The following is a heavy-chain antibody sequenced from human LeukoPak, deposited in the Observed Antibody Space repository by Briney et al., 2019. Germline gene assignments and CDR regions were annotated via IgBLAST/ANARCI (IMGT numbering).Heavy chain of an antibody. CDR3: ARLDIVVVVAATHLTFDY. CDR2: IYYSGST. V-gene: IGHV4-39*01. J-gene: IGHJ4*02. Sequence: SETLSLTCTVSGGSISSYYWGWIRQPPGKGLEWIGSIYYSGSTYYNPSLKSRVTISVDTSKNQFSLKLSSVTAADTAVYYCARLDIVVVVAATHLTFDYWGQGTLVTVSS. D-gene: IGHD2-15*01. CDR1: GGSISSYY.